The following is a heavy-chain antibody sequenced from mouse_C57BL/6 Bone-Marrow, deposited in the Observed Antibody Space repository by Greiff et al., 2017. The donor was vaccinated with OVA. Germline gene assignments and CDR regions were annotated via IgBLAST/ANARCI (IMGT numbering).Heavy chain of an antibody. J-gene: IGHJ2*01. Sequence: QVQLKQSGAELARPGASVKLSCKASGYTFTSYGISWVKQRTGQGLEWIGEIYPRSGNTYYNEKFKGKATLTAAKSSSTASMELTSLTSADTSVYFCARSYYYGSSYRPFDCWGQGATLSVST. D-gene: IGHD1-1*01. CDR1: GYTFTSYG. V-gene: IGHV1-81*01. CDR2: IYPRSGNT. CDR3: ARSYYYGSSYRPFDC.